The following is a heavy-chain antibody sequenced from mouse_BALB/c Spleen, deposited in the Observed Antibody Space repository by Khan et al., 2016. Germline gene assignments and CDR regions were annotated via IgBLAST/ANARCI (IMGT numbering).Heavy chain of an antibody. V-gene: IGHV1-4*01. J-gene: IGHJ2*01. CDR1: GYTFTIYT. CDR2: INPSSGYT. Sequence: QVQLQQSGAEPARHGASVKMSCKASGYTFTIYTMHWVKQRPGQGLEWIGYINPSSGYTNYNQKFKDEATLTADQSSSTAYQQLSSLTSEDSAVYYCARSRRMRGNYLFDYWGQCTTLTVSS. CDR3: ARSRRMRGNYLFDY. D-gene: IGHD2-1*01.